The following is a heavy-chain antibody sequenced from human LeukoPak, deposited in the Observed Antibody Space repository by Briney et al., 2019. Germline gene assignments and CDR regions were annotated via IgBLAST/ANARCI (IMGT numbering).Heavy chain of an antibody. Sequence: SETMSLTCDVSGGSFSAYYWTWIPQPPGKGLEWIGEINHSGSANYNPSLKSRVTISLDTSKNQFSLKLSSVTAADTAVYYCARGQGTVTTHWGQGTLVTVSS. J-gene: IGHJ4*02. D-gene: IGHD4-17*01. CDR2: INHSGSA. CDR1: GGSFSAYY. V-gene: IGHV4-34*01. CDR3: ARGQGTVTTH.